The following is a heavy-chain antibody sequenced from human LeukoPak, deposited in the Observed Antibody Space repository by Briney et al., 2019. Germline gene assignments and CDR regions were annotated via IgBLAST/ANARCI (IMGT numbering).Heavy chain of an antibody. D-gene: IGHD3-10*01. CDR1: GFTFSSYG. CDR2: IRYDGSNK. Sequence: GGSLRLSCAASGFTFSSYGMHWVRQAPGKGLEWVSFIRYDGSNKYYADSVKGRFTISRDNSKNTMYLQMNSLRAEDTAVYYCAKDAAPGMGQLDYWGQGTLVAVSS. V-gene: IGHV3-30*02. CDR3: AKDAAPGMGQLDY. J-gene: IGHJ4*02.